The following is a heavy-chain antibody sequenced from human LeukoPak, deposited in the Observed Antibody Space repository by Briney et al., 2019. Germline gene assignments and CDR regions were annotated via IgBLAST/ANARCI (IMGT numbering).Heavy chain of an antibody. CDR3: ATLIHSSSSNYYYYYMDV. J-gene: IGHJ6*03. Sequence: ASVKVSCKASGGTFSSYAISWVRQAPGQGLEWMGGIIPIFGTANYAQKFQGRVTITTDESTSTAYMELSSLRSEDTAVYYCATLIHSSSSNYYYYYMDVWGKGTTVTVSS. D-gene: IGHD6-6*01. CDR1: GGTFSSYA. CDR2: IIPIFGTA. V-gene: IGHV1-69*05.